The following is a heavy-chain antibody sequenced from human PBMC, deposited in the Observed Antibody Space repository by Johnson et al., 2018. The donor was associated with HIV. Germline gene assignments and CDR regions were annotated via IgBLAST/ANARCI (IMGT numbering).Heavy chain of an antibody. CDR1: GFTFSSYW. CDR2: IQQDGSET. CDR3: ERGRGALDI. D-gene: IGHD3-16*01. J-gene: IGHJ3*02. V-gene: IGHV3-7*04. Sequence: QLVEFGGGVVQPGGSLRLSCAASGFTFSSYWMNWVRQAPGKGLEWVANIQQDGSETYPVDSVKGRFTLSRDNARSSLFLQMNSLRVEDTAIYYCERGRGALDIWGQGTMVTVSS.